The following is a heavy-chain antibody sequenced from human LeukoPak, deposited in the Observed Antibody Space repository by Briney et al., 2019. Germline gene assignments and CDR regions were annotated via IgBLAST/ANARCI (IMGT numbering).Heavy chain of an antibody. CDR2: INPNSGGT. V-gene: IGHV1-2*02. J-gene: IGHJ4*02. D-gene: IGHD2-15*01. CDR1: GYTFTGYY. CDR3: ARDPDIVVVVAAHGFDY. Sequence: ASVKVSCKASGYTFTGYYMRWVRQAPGQGLEWMGWINPNSGGTNYAQKFQGRVTMTRDTSISTAYMELSRLRSDDTAVYYCARDPDIVVVVAAHGFDYWGQGTLVTVSS.